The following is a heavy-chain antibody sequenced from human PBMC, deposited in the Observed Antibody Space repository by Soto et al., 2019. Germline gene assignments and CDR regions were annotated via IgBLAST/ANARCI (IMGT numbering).Heavy chain of an antibody. J-gene: IGHJ6*02. D-gene: IGHD3-22*01. Sequence: SETLSLTCTVSGDSVATSSYYWCWIRQTPGRGLEWTGTVYYTGSTYYNPSLNNRVTISVDTSRNQFSLKLNSVTAADTAVYYCARFYYDSSGYLPSPYYYYYGMDVWGQGTTVT. CDR3: ARFYYDSSGYLPSPYYYYYGMDV. CDR2: VYYTGST. V-gene: IGHV4-39*01. CDR1: GDSVATSSYY.